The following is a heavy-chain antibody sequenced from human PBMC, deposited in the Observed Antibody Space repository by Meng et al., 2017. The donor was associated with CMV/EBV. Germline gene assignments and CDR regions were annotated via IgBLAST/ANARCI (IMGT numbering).Heavy chain of an antibody. J-gene: IGHJ6*02. V-gene: IGHV1-69*05. CDR1: GGTFSSYA. CDR3: ASRLQPYYGMDV. Sequence: SVKVSCKASGGTFSSYAISWVRQAPGQGLEWMGGIIPIFGTANYAQKFQGRVTITTDESTSTAYMELSSLRSDDTAVYYCASRLQPYYGMDVWGQGTTVTVSS. CDR2: IIPIFGTA. D-gene: IGHD5-24*01.